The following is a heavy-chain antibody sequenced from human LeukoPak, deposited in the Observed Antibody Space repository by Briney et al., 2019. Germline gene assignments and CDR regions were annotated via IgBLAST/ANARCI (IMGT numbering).Heavy chain of an antibody. V-gene: IGHV3-48*03. CDR3: ARGGGGRYLVY. J-gene: IGHJ4*02. CDR1: GFTFSSYE. D-gene: IGHD1-26*01. CDR2: ISSSGSTI. Sequence: PGGSLRLSCAASGFTFSSYEMNWVRQAPGKGLEWISYISSSGSTIYYADSVKGRFTISRDNAKKSLYLQMNSLRAEDTALYYCARGGGGRYLVYWGQGTLVTVSS.